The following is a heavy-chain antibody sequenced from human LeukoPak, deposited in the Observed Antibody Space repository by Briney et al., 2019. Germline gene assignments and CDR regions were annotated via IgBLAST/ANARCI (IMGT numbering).Heavy chain of an antibody. Sequence: GGSLRLSCAASGFTFSSYWMHWVRQAPGKGLVWVSRINSDGSSTSYADSVKGRFTISRDNAKNTLYLQMNSLRAEDTAVYYCARDRGWELMEQWFDPWGQGTLVTVSS. J-gene: IGHJ5*02. CDR1: GFTFSSYW. CDR2: INSDGSST. V-gene: IGHV3-74*01. D-gene: IGHD1-26*01. CDR3: ARDRGWELMEQWFDP.